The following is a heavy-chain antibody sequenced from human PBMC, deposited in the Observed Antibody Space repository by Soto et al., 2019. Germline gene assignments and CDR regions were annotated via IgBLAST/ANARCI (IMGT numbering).Heavy chain of an antibody. CDR2: IDPSDSYT. V-gene: IGHV5-10-1*03. J-gene: IGHJ6*02. CDR1: GYSFSSYW. CDR3: ARLRGSCSTTSCDLLNYYYGMDV. Sequence: EGQLAQSGAEVKKPGESLRISCMGSGYSFSSYWISWVRQMPGKGLEWMGRIDPSDSYTKYSPSFQGHVTISADKSISTAYLQWSRLKASDTAMYYCARLRGSCSTTSCDLLNYYYGMDVWGQGTTVTVSS. D-gene: IGHD2-2*01.